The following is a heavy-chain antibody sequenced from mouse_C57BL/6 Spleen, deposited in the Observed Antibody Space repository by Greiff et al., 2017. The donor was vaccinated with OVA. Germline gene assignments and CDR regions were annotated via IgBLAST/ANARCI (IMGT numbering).Heavy chain of an antibody. V-gene: IGHV5-4*01. Sequence: EVKLMESGGGLVKPGGSLKLSCAASGFTFSSYAMSWVRQTPEKRLEWVATISDGGSYTYYPDNVKGRFTISRDNAKNNLYLQMSHLKSEDTAMYYCARDNWDRAMDYWGQGTSVTVSS. CDR1: GFTFSSYA. D-gene: IGHD4-1*01. CDR3: ARDNWDRAMDY. J-gene: IGHJ4*01. CDR2: ISDGGSYT.